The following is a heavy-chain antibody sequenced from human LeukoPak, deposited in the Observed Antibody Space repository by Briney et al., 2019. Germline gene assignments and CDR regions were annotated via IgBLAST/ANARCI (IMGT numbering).Heavy chain of an antibody. Sequence: ASVKVSCKASGYTFTSYAMHWVRQAPGQRLEWMGWINAGNGNTKYSQKFQGRVTITRDTSASTAYMELSSLRSEDTAVYYCARDGDSVVVTAPIDYWGQGTLVTVSS. V-gene: IGHV1-3*01. CDR1: GYTFTSYA. CDR2: INAGNGNT. D-gene: IGHD2-21*02. J-gene: IGHJ4*02. CDR3: ARDGDSVVVTAPIDY.